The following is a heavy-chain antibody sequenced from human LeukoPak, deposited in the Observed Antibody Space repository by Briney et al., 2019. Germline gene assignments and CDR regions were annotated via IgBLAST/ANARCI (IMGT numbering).Heavy chain of an antibody. D-gene: IGHD6-13*01. CDR3: ARIKRENIAAAGTVDY. Sequence: GGSLRLSCAASGFTVSSNYMSWVRQAPGKGLEWVSVIYSGGSTYYADSVKGRFTISRGNSKNTLYLQMNSLRAEDTAVYYCARIKRENIAAAGTVDYWGQGTLVTVSS. CDR2: IYSGGST. CDR1: GFTVSSNY. V-gene: IGHV3-66*01. J-gene: IGHJ4*02.